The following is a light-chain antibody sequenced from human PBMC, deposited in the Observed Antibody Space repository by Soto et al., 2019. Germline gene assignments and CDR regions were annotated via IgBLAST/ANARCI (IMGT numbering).Light chain of an antibody. CDR3: LQDYNYTIT. V-gene: IGKV1-5*01. J-gene: IGKJ5*01. Sequence: DIQITQSPSTLSASVGDRVTIPCRASQSISSWLAWYQQKPGKAPKLLIYDASSLESGVPSRFSGSGAGTECTRTISSLQPDDVATYYCLQDYNYTITFGQGTRLEI. CDR2: DAS. CDR1: QSISSW.